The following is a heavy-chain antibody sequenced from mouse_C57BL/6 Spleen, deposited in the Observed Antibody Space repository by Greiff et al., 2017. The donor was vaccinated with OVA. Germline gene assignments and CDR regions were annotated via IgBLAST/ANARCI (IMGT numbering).Heavy chain of an antibody. CDR2: IHPNSGST. CDR1: GYTFTSYW. D-gene: IGHD2-10*01. CDR3: ARPYYGNYDAMDY. Sequence: QVQLQQPGAELVKPGASVKLSCKASGYTFTSYWMHWVKQRPGQGLEWIGMIHPNSGSTNYNKKFKSKATLTVDKSSSTAYMQLSSLTSEDSAVYYCARPYYGNYDAMDYWGQGTSVTVSS. J-gene: IGHJ4*01. V-gene: IGHV1-64*01.